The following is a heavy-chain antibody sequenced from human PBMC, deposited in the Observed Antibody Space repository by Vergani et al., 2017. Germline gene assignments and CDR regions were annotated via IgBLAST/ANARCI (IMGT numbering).Heavy chain of an antibody. D-gene: IGHD2-8*01. Sequence: LQQSGPGLVQPSPTLSLTCAISGDSFSSNSATWNWISQSPSRGFWWLGRTYYRSKWYNDYAVSVKSRITINPDTSKNQFSLQLNSVTPEDTAVYYCARVMAGGFDYWGQGTLVTVSS. CDR1: GDSFSSNSAT. J-gene: IGHJ4*02. CDR2: TYYRSKWYN. CDR3: ARVMAGGFDY. V-gene: IGHV6-1*01.